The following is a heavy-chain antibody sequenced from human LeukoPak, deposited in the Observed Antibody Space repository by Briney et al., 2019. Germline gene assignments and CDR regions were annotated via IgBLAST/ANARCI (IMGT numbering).Heavy chain of an antibody. J-gene: IGHJ5*02. D-gene: IGHD3-22*01. Sequence: SETLSLTCAVYGGSFSGYYWSWIRQTPGKGLEWIGAINHSGSTNYNPSLKSRVTISIDTSKNQFSLKLSSVTAADTAVYYCARGMAYYYDSSGYPNWFDPWGQGTLVTVSS. CDR1: GGSFSGYY. CDR2: INHSGST. CDR3: ARGMAYYYDSSGYPNWFDP. V-gene: IGHV4-34*01.